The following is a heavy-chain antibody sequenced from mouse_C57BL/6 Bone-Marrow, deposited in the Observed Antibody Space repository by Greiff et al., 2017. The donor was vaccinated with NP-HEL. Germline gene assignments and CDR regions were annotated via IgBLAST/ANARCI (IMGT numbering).Heavy chain of an antibody. CDR3: ARACTEVGTGYFDY. V-gene: IGHV1-69*01. D-gene: IGHD1-1*01. Sequence: QVQLQQPGAELVMPGASVKLSCKASGYTFTSYWMHWVKQRPGQGLEWIGEIDPSDSYTNYNQKFKGKSTLTVDKSSSTAYMQLSSLTSEDSAVYYCARACTEVGTGYFDYWGQGTTITVSS. J-gene: IGHJ2*01. CDR1: GYTFTSYW. CDR2: IDPSDSYT.